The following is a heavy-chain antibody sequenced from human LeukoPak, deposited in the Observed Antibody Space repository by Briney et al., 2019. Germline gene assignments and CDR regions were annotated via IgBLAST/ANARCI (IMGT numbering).Heavy chain of an antibody. CDR3: VRGPSRPGDWFDP. D-gene: IGHD6-6*01. Sequence: ASVKVSCKASGYRXAGYYIHWVRQAPGQGLEWMGWINPNYGGTNYAQKFQGRVTMTRETSISTAYMELRGLKFDDTALYYCVRGPSRPGDWFDPWGQGTLVTVSS. J-gene: IGHJ5*02. CDR2: INPNYGGT. CDR1: GYRXAGYY. V-gene: IGHV1-2*02.